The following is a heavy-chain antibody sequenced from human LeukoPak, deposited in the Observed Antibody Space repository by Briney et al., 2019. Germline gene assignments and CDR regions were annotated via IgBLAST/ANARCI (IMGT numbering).Heavy chain of an antibody. CDR2: INPNSGGT. D-gene: IGHD3-10*01. CDR1: GYTFTGYY. V-gene: IGHV1-2*02. Sequence: ASVKVSCKASGYTFTGYYMHWVRQAPGQGLEWMGWINPNSGGTNYAQKFQGRVTMTRDTSISTAYMELSRLRSDDTAVYYCARWPLWFGELPAYYFDYWGQGTLVTVSS. J-gene: IGHJ4*02. CDR3: ARWPLWFGELPAYYFDY.